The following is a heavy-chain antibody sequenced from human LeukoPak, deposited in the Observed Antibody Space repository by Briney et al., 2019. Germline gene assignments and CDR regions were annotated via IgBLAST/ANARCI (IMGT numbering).Heavy chain of an antibody. CDR1: GFTFDDYA. CDR2: ISWNSGSI. Sequence: GRSLRLSCAASGFTFDDYAMHWVRQAPGKGLEWVSGISWNSGSIGYADSVKGRFTISRDNAKNSLYLQMNSLRAEDTAVYYCASLTYYYDSSGYYNYWGQGTLVTVSS. V-gene: IGHV3-9*01. CDR3: ASLTYYYDSSGYYNY. D-gene: IGHD3-22*01. J-gene: IGHJ4*02.